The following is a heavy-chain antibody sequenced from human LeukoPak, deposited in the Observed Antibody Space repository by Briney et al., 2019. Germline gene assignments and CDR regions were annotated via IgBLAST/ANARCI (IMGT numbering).Heavy chain of an antibody. D-gene: IGHD4-17*01. V-gene: IGHV4-59*12. CDR2: IYYSGST. CDR3: ARVRITVTTIYYYGMDV. J-gene: IGHJ6*02. CDR1: GGSISSYY. Sequence: SETLSLTCTVSGGSISSYYWSWIRQPPGKGLEWIGYIYYSGSTNYNPSLKSRVTISVDTSKNQFSLKLSSVTAADTAVYYCARVRITVTTIYYYGMDVWGQGTTVTVSS.